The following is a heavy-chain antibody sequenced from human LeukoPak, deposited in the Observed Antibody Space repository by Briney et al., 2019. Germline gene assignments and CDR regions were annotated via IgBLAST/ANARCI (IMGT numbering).Heavy chain of an antibody. J-gene: IGHJ3*02. Sequence: GGSLKLSCAASGFTFSGSAMHWVRQASGKGLEWVGRIRSKANSYATAYAASVKGRFTISRDDSKNTAYLQMNSLKTEDTAVYYCTSRGGYSSGWYSDDDAFDIWGRGTMVTVSS. CDR1: GFTFSGSA. CDR2: IRSKANSYAT. V-gene: IGHV3-73*01. D-gene: IGHD6-19*01. CDR3: TSRGGYSSGWYSDDDAFDI.